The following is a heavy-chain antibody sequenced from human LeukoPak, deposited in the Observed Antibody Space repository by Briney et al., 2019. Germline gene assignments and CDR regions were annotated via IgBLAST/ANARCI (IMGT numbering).Heavy chain of an antibody. D-gene: IGHD1-26*01. Sequence: PGGSLRLSCAASGFTFSSYRMNWVRQAPGKGLEWVSSISTSSNYIYYADSVKGRFTISRDNAKNSLYLQMNSLRADDTAVYYCARVQVGTYSDYWDQGTLVTVSS. CDR3: ARVQVGTYSDY. V-gene: IGHV3-21*01. CDR2: ISTSSNYI. CDR1: GFTFSSYR. J-gene: IGHJ4*02.